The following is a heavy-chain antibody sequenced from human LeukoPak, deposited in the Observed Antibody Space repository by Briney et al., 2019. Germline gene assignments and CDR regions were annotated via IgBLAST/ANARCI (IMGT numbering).Heavy chain of an antibody. Sequence: GGSLRLSCVASGFXFSNYNINWVRQAPGKGPEWLSCISISSNYIYYPDTVKGRFTISRDNDKNSLYLQMNSLRAEDTAVYYCARDGGGGLDYWGQGTLVTVSS. CDR3: ARDGGGGLDY. V-gene: IGHV3-21*01. CDR1: GFXFSNYN. D-gene: IGHD2-15*01. J-gene: IGHJ4*02. CDR2: ISISSNYI.